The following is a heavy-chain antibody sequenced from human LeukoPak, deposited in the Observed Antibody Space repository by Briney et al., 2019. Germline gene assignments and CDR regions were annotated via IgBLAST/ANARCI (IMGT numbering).Heavy chain of an antibody. J-gene: IGHJ4*02. V-gene: IGHV3-74*01. CDR3: AKPLESTVPVSGY. D-gene: IGHD2-2*01. Sequence: GGSLRLSCAASGFTFSNYWMHWVRQAPGKGLVWVSRINSDGSNTVYADSVKGRFTVSRDNSKNTLYLQMNSLRAEDTAVYYCAKPLESTVPVSGYWGQGTLVTVSS. CDR2: INSDGSNT. CDR1: GFTFSNYW.